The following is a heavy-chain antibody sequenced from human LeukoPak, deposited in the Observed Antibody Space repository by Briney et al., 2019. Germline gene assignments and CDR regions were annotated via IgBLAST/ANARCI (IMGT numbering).Heavy chain of an antibody. CDR2: IKQDGSEK. D-gene: IGHD5-18*01. V-gene: IGHV3-7*01. Sequence: GGSLRLSCAASGFTFSSYWMSWVRQAPGKGLEWVANIKQDGSEKYYVDSVKGRFTISRDNAKNSLYLQMNSLRAEDTAVYYCAREGPTWIQLWSHAFDTWGQGTMVTVSS. CDR3: AREGPTWIQLWSHAFDT. J-gene: IGHJ3*02. CDR1: GFTFSSYW.